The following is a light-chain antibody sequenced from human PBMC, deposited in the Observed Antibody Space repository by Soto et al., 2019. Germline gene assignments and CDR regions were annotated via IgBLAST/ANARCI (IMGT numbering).Light chain of an antibody. V-gene: IGKV3-11*01. CDR1: ESTSGY. CDR2: DAS. J-gene: IGKJ3*01. CDR3: QQRSNI. Sequence: EIVLTQSPATLSLSPGERATLSRRASESTSGYLAWYQQKPGQAPRLLIYDASNRATGIPARFSGSGSGTDFTLTISSLEPEDFAVYYCQQRSNIFGPGTKVDIK.